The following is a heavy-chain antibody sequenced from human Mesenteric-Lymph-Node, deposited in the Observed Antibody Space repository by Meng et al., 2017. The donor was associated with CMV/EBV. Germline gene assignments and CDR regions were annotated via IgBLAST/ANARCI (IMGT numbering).Heavy chain of an antibody. D-gene: IGHD6-6*01. CDR3: ARAAARHYFDY. J-gene: IGHJ4*02. CDR1: GFTFRSYA. CDR2: ISGSGSTT. V-gene: IGHV3-23*01. Sequence: GESLKISCAASGFTFRSYAMSWVRQAPGKGLDWVAGISGSGSTTKYAASVEGRFTISRDNSKDTLFLQMNSLRVEDTALYYCARAAARHYFDYWGQGTLVTVSS.